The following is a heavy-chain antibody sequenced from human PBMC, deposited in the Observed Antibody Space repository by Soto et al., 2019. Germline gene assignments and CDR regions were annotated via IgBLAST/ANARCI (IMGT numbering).Heavy chain of an antibody. V-gene: IGHV4-61*01. J-gene: IGHJ5*02. CDR3: ARDGTTTANSIER. CDR2: IYHTGST. Sequence: SETLSLTCTVSGGAVSSESHSWSWIRQTPGKGLDWIGYIYHTGSTNYNPSLKGRVTMSVHTSRDQVSLRLRSVTRADTAVYYFARDGTTTANSIERWGKRAPVTVSS. D-gene: IGHD1-26*01. CDR1: GGAVSSESHS.